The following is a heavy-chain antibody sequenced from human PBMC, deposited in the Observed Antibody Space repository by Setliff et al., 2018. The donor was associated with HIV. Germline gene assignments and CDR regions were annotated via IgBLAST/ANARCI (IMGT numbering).Heavy chain of an antibody. CDR3: ARDRSPTVAGTFGY. CDR2: ISAENGNT. CDR1: GYSFSSYG. V-gene: IGHV1-18*01. D-gene: IGHD6-19*01. Sequence: GASVKVSCKAYGYSFSSYGLNWVRQAPGQGLEWLGWISAENGNTNYAQKFQGRVIMTTDTSTSTAYMELKSLRSDDTAVYFSARDRSPTVAGTFGYWGQGTLVTVSS. J-gene: IGHJ4*02.